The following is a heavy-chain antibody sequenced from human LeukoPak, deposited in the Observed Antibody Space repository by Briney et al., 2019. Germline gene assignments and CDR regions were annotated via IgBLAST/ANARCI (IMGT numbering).Heavy chain of an antibody. V-gene: IGHV4-59*11. CDR1: GGSISSHY. CDR3: ARCGYYYDSSGYSYYMDV. CDR2: IYYSGST. J-gene: IGHJ6*03. D-gene: IGHD3-22*01. Sequence: KPSETLSLTCTVSGGSISSHYWSWIRQPPGKGLEWIGSIYYSGSTNYNPSLKSRVTISVDTSKNQFSLKLSSVTAADTAVYYCARCGYYYDSSGYSYYMDVWGKGTTVTVSS.